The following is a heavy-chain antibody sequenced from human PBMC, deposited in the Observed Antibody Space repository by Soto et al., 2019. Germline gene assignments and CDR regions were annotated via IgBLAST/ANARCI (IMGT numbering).Heavy chain of an antibody. CDR2: IIPISRTP. D-gene: IGHD5-12*01. CDR3: ARGVASSD. J-gene: IGHJ4*02. CDR1: GLTFRSDS. V-gene: IGHV1-69*01. Sequence: QVQLVQYEAEVKKPGSSVKVSCKSSGLTFRSDSISSVRQAPGQGLEWMGGIIPISRTPTYAQKFQGRVTISADESTRTAYMEVTSLTFEDTAVYYCARGVASSDWGQGTLVTVSS.